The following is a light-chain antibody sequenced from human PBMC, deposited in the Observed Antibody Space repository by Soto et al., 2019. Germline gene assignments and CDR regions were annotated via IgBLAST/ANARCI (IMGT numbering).Light chain of an antibody. V-gene: IGLV2-23*01. CDR3: CSYAGSIPYV. Sequence: QSVLTQPASVSGSPGQSITISCTGTSSDVGSYNLGSWYQQHPGKAPKLMIYEGSKRPSGVSNRFSGSKSGNTASLTISGLQAEDEADYYCCSYAGSIPYVFGTGTKVTVL. J-gene: IGLJ1*01. CDR2: EGS. CDR1: SSDVGSYNL.